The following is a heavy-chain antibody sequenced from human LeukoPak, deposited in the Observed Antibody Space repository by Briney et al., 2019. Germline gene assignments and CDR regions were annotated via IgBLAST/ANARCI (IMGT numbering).Heavy chain of an antibody. Sequence: AGGSLRLSCAASGFTVSSNYMSWVRQAPGKGLEWVSVIYSGGSTYYADSVKGRFTISRDNSKNTLYLQMNSLRAEDTAVYYCARGLNYYDSSGYYYWGQGTLVTVSS. J-gene: IGHJ4*02. V-gene: IGHV3-66*01. D-gene: IGHD3-22*01. CDR1: GFTVSSNY. CDR3: ARGLNYYDSSGYYY. CDR2: IYSGGST.